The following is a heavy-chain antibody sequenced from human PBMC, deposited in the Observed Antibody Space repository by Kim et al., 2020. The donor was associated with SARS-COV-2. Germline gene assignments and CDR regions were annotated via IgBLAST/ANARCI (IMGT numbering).Heavy chain of an antibody. Sequence: SETLSLTCTVSGGSISSGNYYWSWIRPPPGKGLKWFAYICYSGSTNYNPTLKVTLSIDVATYQNHLYLNLVTVTATDADVYDCASALRPHLTVAHFYY. D-gene: IGHD3-9*01. CDR1: GGSISSGNYY. V-gene: IGHV4-61*03. CDR2: ICYSGST. CDR3: ASALRPHLTVAHFYY. J-gene: IGHJ6*01.